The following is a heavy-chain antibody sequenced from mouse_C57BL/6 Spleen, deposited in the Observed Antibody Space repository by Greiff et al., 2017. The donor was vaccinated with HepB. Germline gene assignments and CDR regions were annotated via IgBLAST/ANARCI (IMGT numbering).Heavy chain of an antibody. CDR2: IDPETGGT. D-gene: IGHD4-1*01. CDR3: TPKLGRFPYFDY. V-gene: IGHV1-15*01. CDR1: GYTFTDYE. Sequence: QVHVKQSGAELVRPGASVTLSCKASGYTFTDYEMHWVKQTPVHGLEWIGAIDPETGGTAYNQKFKGKAILTADKSSSTAYMELRSLTSEDSAVYYCTPKLGRFPYFDYWGQGTTLTVSS. J-gene: IGHJ2*01.